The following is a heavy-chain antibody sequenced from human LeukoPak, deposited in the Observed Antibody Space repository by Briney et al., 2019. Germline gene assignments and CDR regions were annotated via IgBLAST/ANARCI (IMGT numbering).Heavy chain of an antibody. Sequence: SETLSLTCTVSGGSISSYYWSWIRQPPGKGLEWIGYIYYSGITDYNPSLRSRVTISVDTSRNQFSLKLSSVTAADTAVYYCAREDYCGGGSCYSGYFQHWGQGTLVTVSS. CDR2: IYYSGIT. CDR1: GGSISSYY. CDR3: AREDYCGGGSCYSGYFQH. V-gene: IGHV4-59*01. D-gene: IGHD2-15*01. J-gene: IGHJ1*01.